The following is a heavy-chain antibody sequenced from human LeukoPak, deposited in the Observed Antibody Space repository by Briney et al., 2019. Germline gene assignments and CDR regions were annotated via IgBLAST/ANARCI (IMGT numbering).Heavy chain of an antibody. Sequence: SVNVSCKASGGTFSSYAISWVRQAPGQGLEWMGGIIPIFGTANYAQKFQGRVTITADESTSTAYMELSSLRSEDTAVYYCARDIPRQRGFDPWGQGTLVTVSS. CDR2: IIPIFGTA. CDR3: ARDIPRQRGFDP. CDR1: GGTFSSYA. J-gene: IGHJ5*02. V-gene: IGHV1-69*13.